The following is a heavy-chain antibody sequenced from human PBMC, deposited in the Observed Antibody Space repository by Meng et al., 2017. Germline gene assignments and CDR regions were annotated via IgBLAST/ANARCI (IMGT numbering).Heavy chain of an antibody. CDR2: ISYDGSNK. J-gene: IGHJ5*02. Sequence: GESLKISCAASGFTFSSYGMHWVRQAPGKGLEWVAVISYDGSNKYYADSVKGRFTISRDNSKNTLYLQMNSLRAEDTAVYYCARDLRRMVRGVTGFDPWGQGTLVTVSS. CDR3: ARDLRRMVRGVTGFDP. V-gene: IGHV3-30*06. D-gene: IGHD3-10*01. CDR1: GFTFSSYG.